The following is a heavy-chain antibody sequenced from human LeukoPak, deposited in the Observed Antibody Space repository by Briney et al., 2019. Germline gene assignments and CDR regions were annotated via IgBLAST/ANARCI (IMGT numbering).Heavy chain of an antibody. D-gene: IGHD3-22*01. CDR3: AREKTYYYDSSGPREAFDI. CDR2: IYYSGST. Sequence: SETLSLTCTVSGGSISSYYWSWIRKPPGKGLEWIGYIYYSGSTNYNPSLKSRVTISVDTSKNQFSLKLSSVTAADTAVYYCAREKTYYYDSSGPREAFDIWGQGTMVTVSS. CDR1: GGSISSYY. J-gene: IGHJ3*02. V-gene: IGHV4-59*01.